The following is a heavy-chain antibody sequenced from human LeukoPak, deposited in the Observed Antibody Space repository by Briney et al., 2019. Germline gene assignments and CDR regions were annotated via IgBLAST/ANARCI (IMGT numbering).Heavy chain of an antibody. CDR3: ARVPGGKIEARLGFDP. CDR2: INPNSGGT. Sequence: ASVKVSCKASGYTFTGYYMHWARQAPGQGLEWMGWINPNSGGTNYAQKFQGRVTMTRDTSISTAYMELSRLRSDDTAVYYCARVPGGKIEARLGFDPWGQGTLVTVSS. D-gene: IGHD2-15*01. CDR1: GYTFTGYY. V-gene: IGHV1-2*02. J-gene: IGHJ5*02.